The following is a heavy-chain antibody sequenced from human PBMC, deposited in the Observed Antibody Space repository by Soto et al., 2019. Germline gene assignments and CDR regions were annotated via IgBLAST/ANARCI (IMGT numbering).Heavy chain of an antibody. D-gene: IGHD3-22*01. CDR1: GGTFSKNT. V-gene: IGHV1-69*13. CDR2: IMPVFGTP. CDR3: ARQFDYDTSGFYYAY. J-gene: IGHJ4*02. Sequence: GASVKVSGKASGGTFSKNTISWVRQAPGQGLEWMGGIMPVFGTPNYAQKFQGRVTITADEYTRTAYMELSRLKSEDTAVYYCARQFDYDTSGFYYAYWGQGTQVTVSS.